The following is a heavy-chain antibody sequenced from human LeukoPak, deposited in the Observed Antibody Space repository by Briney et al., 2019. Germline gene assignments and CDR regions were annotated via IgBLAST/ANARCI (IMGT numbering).Heavy chain of an antibody. Sequence: SETLSLTCTVSGGTISIYYWTWIRQPAGKGLEWIGRFYNSGSTNYNPYLKSRVTISVDTSKNQFSLRLSSVTAADTAMYYCARHPTGAFDIWGQGTMVTVSS. D-gene: IGHD4-11*01. CDR2: FYNSGST. CDR3: ARHPTGAFDI. CDR1: GGTISIYY. J-gene: IGHJ3*02. V-gene: IGHV4-4*07.